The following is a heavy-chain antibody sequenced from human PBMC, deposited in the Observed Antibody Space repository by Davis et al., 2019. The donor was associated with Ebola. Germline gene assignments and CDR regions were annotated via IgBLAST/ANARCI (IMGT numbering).Heavy chain of an antibody. D-gene: IGHD2-2*01. Sequence: SETLSLTCAVYGGSFSGYYWSWIRQPPGKGLEWIGYIFYSGSTYYNPSLKSRVTILVDTSKNQFSLKLSSVTAGDTAVYYCARAKLLGYCSSASCHGGDLDYWGQGTLVTVSS. V-gene: IGHV4-30-4*01. J-gene: IGHJ4*02. CDR1: GGSFSGYY. CDR2: IFYSGST. CDR3: ARAKLLGYCSSASCHGGDLDY.